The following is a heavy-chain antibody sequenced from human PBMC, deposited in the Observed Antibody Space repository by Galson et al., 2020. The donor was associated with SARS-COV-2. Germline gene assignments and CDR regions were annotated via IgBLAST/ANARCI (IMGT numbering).Heavy chain of an antibody. CDR1: GFTFSSYG. CDR3: ARDLAYSSTSDY. D-gene: IGHD6-13*01. Sequence: GESLKISCAASGFTFSSYGMHWVRQAPGKGLEWVAVIWYDGSNKYYADSVKGRFTISRDNSKNTLYLQMNSLRAEDTAVYYCARDLAYSSTSDYWGQGTLVTVSS. CDR2: IWYDGSNK. V-gene: IGHV3-33*01. J-gene: IGHJ4*02.